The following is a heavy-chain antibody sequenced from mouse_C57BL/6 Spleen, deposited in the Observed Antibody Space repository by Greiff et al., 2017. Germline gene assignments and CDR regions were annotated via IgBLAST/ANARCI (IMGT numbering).Heavy chain of an antibody. V-gene: IGHV1-52*01. CDR3: ARGDWDGFAY. D-gene: IGHD4-1*01. J-gene: IGHJ3*01. CDR2: IDPSDSET. Sequence: VQLQQPGAELVRPGSSVKLSCKASGYTFTSYWMHWVQQRPIQGLEWIGNIDPSDSETHYNQKFKDKATLTVDKSSSTAYMQLSSLTSEDAAVYYCARGDWDGFAYWGQGTLVTVSA. CDR1: GYTFTSYW.